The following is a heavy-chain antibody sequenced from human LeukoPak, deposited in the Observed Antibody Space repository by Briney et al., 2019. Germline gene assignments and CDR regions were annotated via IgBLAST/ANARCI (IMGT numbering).Heavy chain of an antibody. CDR1: GLSFSGSA. V-gene: IGHV3-73*01. CDR2: IRSKANSYAT. D-gene: IGHD3-9*01. Sequence: GGSLSLAWAASGLSFSGSAMHRVRQASGKGLEWVGRIRSKANSYATAYAASVKGRFTISRDDSKNPAYLQMNSLKTEDTAVYYCTRQPLDWSMDAWGKGPRSPSPQ. J-gene: IGHJ6*01. CDR3: TRQPLDWSMDA.